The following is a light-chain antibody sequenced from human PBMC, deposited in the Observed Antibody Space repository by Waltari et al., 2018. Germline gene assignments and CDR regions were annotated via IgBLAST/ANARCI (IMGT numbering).Light chain of an antibody. Sequence: DIVMTQSPLSLPVTPGEPASISCRPSESLVHSNGYSYLDWYLQKPGQSPQLLIYLSFNRASGVPDRFIGSGSGTDFTLKISRVEAEDVGIYYCMQALETWTFGQGTKVEI. CDR2: LSF. J-gene: IGKJ1*01. CDR1: ESLVHSNGYSY. CDR3: MQALETWT. V-gene: IGKV2-28*01.